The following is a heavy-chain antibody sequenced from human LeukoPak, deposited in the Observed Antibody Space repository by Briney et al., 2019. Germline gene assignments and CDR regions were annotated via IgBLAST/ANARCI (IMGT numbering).Heavy chain of an antibody. J-gene: IGHJ4*02. CDR2: ISDRSTNI. D-gene: IGHD3-16*01. V-gene: IGHV3-48*01. CDR1: GFSLSAFG. Sequence: GGSLRVSCAGSGFSLSAFGMHWARQAPGKGLEWVSYISDRSTNIYYADSVKARFTISRDNAKNSLFLQMNSLRAEDTAVYFCVTDWPVWWGQGTLVTVSS. CDR3: VTDWPVW.